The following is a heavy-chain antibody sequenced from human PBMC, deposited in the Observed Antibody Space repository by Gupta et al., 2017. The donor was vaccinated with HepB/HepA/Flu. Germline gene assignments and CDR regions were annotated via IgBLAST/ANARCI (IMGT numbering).Heavy chain of an antibody. Sequence: EVQLVESGGGLVQPGGSLRLSCAASGFTFSSYEMNWVRQAPGKGLEWVSYISSSGSTIYYADSVKGRFTISRDNAKNSLYLQMNSLRAEDTAVYYCAREVIVGATAAFDIWGQGTMVTVSS. D-gene: IGHD1-26*01. CDR3: AREVIVGATAAFDI. CDR1: GFTFSSYE. V-gene: IGHV3-48*03. J-gene: IGHJ3*02. CDR2: ISSSGSTI.